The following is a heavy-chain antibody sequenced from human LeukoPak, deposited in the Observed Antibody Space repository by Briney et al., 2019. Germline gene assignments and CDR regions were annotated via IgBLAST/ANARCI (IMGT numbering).Heavy chain of an antibody. D-gene: IGHD3-10*01. J-gene: IGHJ4*02. CDR1: GYTFTSYG. Sequence: ASVKVSCKASGYTFTSYGISWVRQAPGQGLEWMGWISAYNGNTNYAQKLQGRVTMTTDTSTSTAYMELRSLRSDDTAVYYCARVSSGSYYFASDYWGQGTLVTVFS. CDR2: ISAYNGNT. V-gene: IGHV1-18*01. CDR3: ARVSSGSYYFASDY.